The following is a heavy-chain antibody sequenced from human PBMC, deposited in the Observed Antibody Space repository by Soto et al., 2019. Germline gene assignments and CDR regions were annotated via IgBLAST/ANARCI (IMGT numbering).Heavy chain of an antibody. D-gene: IGHD5-12*01. CDR1: GFTFSGYW. J-gene: IGHJ4*02. CDR3: TRDRHEARYDYHPIFDH. CDR2: SNSDGTGI. V-gene: IGHV3-74*01. Sequence: EVQLVESGGGFLQPGGSLRLSCAASGFTFSGYWMHWARQVPGKGLMWVARSNSDGTGISYADSVEGRFTISRDNVKNILLLQMNSLRVDGSGVYYCTRDRHEARYDYHPIFDHGGQGTPVTVSS.